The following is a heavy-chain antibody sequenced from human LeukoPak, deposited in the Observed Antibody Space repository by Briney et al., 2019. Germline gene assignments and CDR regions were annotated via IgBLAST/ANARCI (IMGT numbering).Heavy chain of an antibody. J-gene: IGHJ6*03. CDR1: GYTFTSYD. CDR2: MNPNSGNT. CDR3: ARGGYSYFTYYMDV. V-gene: IGHV1-8*01. D-gene: IGHD1-26*01. Sequence: GASVRVSCKASGYTFTSYDINWGRQAPGQGLEWRGWMNPNSGNTGYAQKFQGRVTMTRNTSISTAYMELSSLRSEDTAVYYCARGGYSYFTYYMDVWGKGTTVTVSS.